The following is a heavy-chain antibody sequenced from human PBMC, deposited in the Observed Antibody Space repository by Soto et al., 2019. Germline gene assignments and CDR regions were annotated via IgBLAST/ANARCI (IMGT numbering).Heavy chain of an antibody. CDR3: AKDGTYGSGPGGMDV. V-gene: IGHV3-30*18. D-gene: IGHD3-10*01. CDR2: ISYDGSNK. Sequence: PGGSLRLSCAASGFTFSSYGMHWVRQAPGKGLEWVAVISYDGSNKYYADSVKGRFTISRDNSKNTLYLQMNSLRAEDTAVYYCAKDGTYGSGPGGMDVWGQGTTVTVSS. CDR1: GFTFSSYG. J-gene: IGHJ6*02.